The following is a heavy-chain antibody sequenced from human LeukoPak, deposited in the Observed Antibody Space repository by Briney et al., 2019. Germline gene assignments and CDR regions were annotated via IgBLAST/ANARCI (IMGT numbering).Heavy chain of an antibody. CDR1: GGSISSYY. D-gene: IGHD6-6*01. Sequence: PSETLSLTCTVSGGSISSYYWSWIRQPPGKGLEWIGYIYYSGSTYYNPSLKSRVTISVDRSKNQFSLKLSSVTAADTAVYYCARYSSSARGYYFDYWGQGTLVTVSS. CDR2: IYYSGST. V-gene: IGHV4-59*12. J-gene: IGHJ4*02. CDR3: ARYSSSARGYYFDY.